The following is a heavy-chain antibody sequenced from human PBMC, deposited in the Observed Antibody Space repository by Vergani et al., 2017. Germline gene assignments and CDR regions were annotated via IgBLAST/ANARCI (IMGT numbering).Heavy chain of an antibody. CDR1: GFTFSSYS. CDR2: ISSSSSYI. J-gene: IGHJ5*02. CDR3: ARTTDPDNWFDP. V-gene: IGHV3-21*01. Sequence: EVQLVESGGGLVKPGGSLRLSCAASGFTFSSYSMNWVRQAPGKGLEWVSSISSSSSYIYYADSVKGRLTISRDNAKNSLYLQMNSLRAEDTAVYYCARTTDPDNWFDPWGQGTLVTVSS. D-gene: IGHD1-26*01.